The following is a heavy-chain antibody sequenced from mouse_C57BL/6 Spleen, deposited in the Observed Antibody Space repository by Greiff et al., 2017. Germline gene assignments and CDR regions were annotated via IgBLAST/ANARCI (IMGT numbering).Heavy chain of an antibody. Sequence: VQLQQSGPELVKPGASVKISCKASGYTFTDYYMNWVKQSHGKSLEWIGDINPNSGGTSYNQKFKGKATLTVDKSSSTAYMERRSLTSEDTAVYYCARSTTVVEGDYWGQGTTRTVSS. CDR3: ARSTTVVEGDY. J-gene: IGHJ2*01. CDR2: INPNSGGT. V-gene: IGHV1-26*01. D-gene: IGHD1-1*01. CDR1: GYTFTDYY.